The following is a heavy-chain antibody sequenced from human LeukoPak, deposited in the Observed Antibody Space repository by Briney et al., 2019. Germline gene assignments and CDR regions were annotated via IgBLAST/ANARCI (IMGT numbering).Heavy chain of an antibody. Sequence: GASVKVSCKASGGTFSSYAISWVRQAPGQGLEWMGRIIPIFGTANYAQKLQGRVTITTDESTSTAYMELSSLRSEDTAVYYCARAVTSYYYYMDVWGKGTTVTVSS. CDR2: IIPIFGTA. V-gene: IGHV1-69*05. J-gene: IGHJ6*03. CDR3: ARAVTSYYYYMDV. CDR1: GGTFSSYA. D-gene: IGHD2-21*02.